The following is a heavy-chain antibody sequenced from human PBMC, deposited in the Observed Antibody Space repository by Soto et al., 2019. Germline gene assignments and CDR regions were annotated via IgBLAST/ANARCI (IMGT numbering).Heavy chain of an antibody. Sequence: SETLSLTCTVSGGSISSSSYYWGWIRQPPGKGLEWIGSIYYSGSTYYNPSLKSRVTISVDTSKNQFSLKLSSVTAADTAVYYCARQDASGGSPFNPIDYWGQGTLVTVSS. CDR3: ARQDASGGSPFNPIDY. J-gene: IGHJ4*02. V-gene: IGHV4-39*01. CDR1: GGSISSSSYY. CDR2: IYYSGST. D-gene: IGHD2-15*01.